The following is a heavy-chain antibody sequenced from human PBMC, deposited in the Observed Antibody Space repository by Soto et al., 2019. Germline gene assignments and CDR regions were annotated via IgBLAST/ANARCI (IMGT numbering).Heavy chain of an antibody. CDR2: IYYSGST. V-gene: IGHV4-30-4*01. CDR3: ARDTTALVSFDS. CDR1: GGSISSGDYY. D-gene: IGHD5-18*01. Sequence: PSETLSLTCTVSGGSISSGDYYWSWIRQPPGKGLEWIGYIYYSGSTYYNPSLKSRVTISVDTSKNQFSLKLSSVTAADTAVYYCARDTTALVSFDSWGQGALVTVSS. J-gene: IGHJ4*02.